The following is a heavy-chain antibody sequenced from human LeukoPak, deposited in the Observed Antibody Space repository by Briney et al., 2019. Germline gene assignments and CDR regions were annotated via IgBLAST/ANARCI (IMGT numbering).Heavy chain of an antibody. V-gene: IGHV5-51*01. J-gene: IGHJ3*02. CDR1: GYSFTTYW. CDR2: IYPGDSDT. Sequence: GESLKISCKASGYSFTTYWIGWVRQMPGKGLEWMGIIYPGDSDTRYSPSFQGQVTISADKSITTAYLQRSSLKASDTATYYCAKRGATDWYHLDAFDIWGQGTMVTVSS. CDR3: AKRGATDWYHLDAFDI. D-gene: IGHD3-9*01.